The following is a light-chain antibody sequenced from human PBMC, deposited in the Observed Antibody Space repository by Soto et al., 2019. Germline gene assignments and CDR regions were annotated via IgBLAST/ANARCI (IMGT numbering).Light chain of an antibody. Sequence: QAVVTQPPSVSGAPGQRVTISCTGSSSNIGAGFDVHWYQQLPGTAPKLLIYGNNNRPSGVPDRFSGSNSGTSASLAITGLQAEDEADYYCQSYDSSLSDSYVFGTGTKVTVL. V-gene: IGLV1-40*01. J-gene: IGLJ1*01. CDR1: SSNIGAGFD. CDR3: QSYDSSLSDSYV. CDR2: GNN.